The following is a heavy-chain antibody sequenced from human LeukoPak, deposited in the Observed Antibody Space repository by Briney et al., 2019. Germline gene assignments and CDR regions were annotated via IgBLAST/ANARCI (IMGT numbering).Heavy chain of an antibody. Sequence: APVKASCKASGGTFSSYAISWVRQAPGQGLEWMGGIIPIFGTANYAQKFQGRVTITADESTSTAYMELSSLRSEDTAVYYCARDCSSTSCYTSWNLFDYWGQGTLVTVSS. CDR1: GGTFSSYA. CDR3: ARDCSSTSCYTSWNLFDY. V-gene: IGHV1-69*01. D-gene: IGHD2-2*02. J-gene: IGHJ4*02. CDR2: IIPIFGTA.